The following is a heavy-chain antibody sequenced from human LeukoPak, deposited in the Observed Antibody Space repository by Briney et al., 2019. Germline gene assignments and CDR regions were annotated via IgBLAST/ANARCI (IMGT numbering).Heavy chain of an antibody. CDR3: AREVMDNLRFDY. V-gene: IGHV1-46*01. Sequence: ASVKVSCKASGYTFTSYYMHWVRQAPGQGLEWMGIINPSGGDTSYAQKFQGRLTMTRDTSTNTVYMELTSLRSEDTAVYYCAREVMDNLRFDYWGQGTLVAVSS. CDR2: INPSGGDT. CDR1: GYTFTSYY. J-gene: IGHJ4*02. D-gene: IGHD1-14*01.